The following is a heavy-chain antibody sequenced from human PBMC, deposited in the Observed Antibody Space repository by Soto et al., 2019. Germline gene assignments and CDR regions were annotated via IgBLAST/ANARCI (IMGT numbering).Heavy chain of an antibody. V-gene: IGHV4-59*08. CDR1: GGSISSYY. Sequence: QVQLQESGPGLVKPSETLSLTCTVSGGSISSYYWSWIRQPPGKGLEWIGYIYYSGSTNYNPSLKSRVTISVDTSKNQFSLKLNSMTAADTAVYYCARHNYGSGSTYFDDWGQGTLVTVSS. CDR2: IYYSGST. D-gene: IGHD3-10*01. J-gene: IGHJ4*02. CDR3: ARHNYGSGSTYFDD.